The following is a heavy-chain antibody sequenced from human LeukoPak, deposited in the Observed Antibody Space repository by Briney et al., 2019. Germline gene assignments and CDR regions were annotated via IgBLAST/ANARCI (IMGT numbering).Heavy chain of an antibody. Sequence: GGSLRLSCAASGFTFSSYAMHWVRQAPGKGLEWVAVISYDGSNKYYADSVKGRFTISRDNSKNTLYLQMNSLRAEDTAVYYCAREPGGWYYFDYWGQGTLVTVSS. CDR2: ISYDGSNK. D-gene: IGHD6-19*01. CDR3: AREPGGWYYFDY. J-gene: IGHJ4*02. V-gene: IGHV3-30-3*01. CDR1: GFTFSSYA.